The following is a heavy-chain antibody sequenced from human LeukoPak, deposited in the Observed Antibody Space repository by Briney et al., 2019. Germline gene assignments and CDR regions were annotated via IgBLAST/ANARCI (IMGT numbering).Heavy chain of an antibody. CDR1: GGSISSGNYY. J-gene: IGHJ4*02. CDR3: AREPVVPAAMPIDY. V-gene: IGHV4-30-2*01. Sequence: SETLSLTCTVSGGSISSGNYYWSWIRQPPGKGPEWIGYIYHSGNTYYNPSLKGRVTISVDTSKNQFSLKLSSVTAADTAVYYCAREPVVPAAMPIDYWGQGTLVTVSS. CDR2: IYHSGNT. D-gene: IGHD2-2*01.